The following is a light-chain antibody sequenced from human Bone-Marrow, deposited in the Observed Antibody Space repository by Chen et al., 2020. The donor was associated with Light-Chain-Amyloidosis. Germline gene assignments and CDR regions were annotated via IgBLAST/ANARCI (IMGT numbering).Light chain of an antibody. Sequence: SYELTQPPSVSVSPGQTARITCSGDDLPTKYAYWYQQKPGQAPVLVIHRDTERPSGISERFSGSSSGTTATLTISGVQSDDEADYHCQSAGRSGTYEVIFGGGTKLTVL. V-gene: IGLV3-25*03. J-gene: IGLJ2*01. CDR2: RDT. CDR1: DLPTKY. CDR3: QSAGRSGTYEVI.